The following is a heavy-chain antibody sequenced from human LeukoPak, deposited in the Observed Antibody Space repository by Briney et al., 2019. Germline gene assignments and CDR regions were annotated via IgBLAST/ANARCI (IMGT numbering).Heavy chain of an antibody. D-gene: IGHD2-2*01. J-gene: IGHJ6*02. Sequence: PGGSLRLSRAASGFIFSSYWMTWVRQAPGKGLEWVANIKQAGSENSYVDSVKGRFSISGDNAKNSLYLQINSLRAEDTAVYYCAREQVVVGRGYYGMDVWGQGTTVTVSS. CDR1: GFIFSSYW. CDR3: AREQVVVGRGYYGMDV. V-gene: IGHV3-7*01. CDR2: IKQAGSEN.